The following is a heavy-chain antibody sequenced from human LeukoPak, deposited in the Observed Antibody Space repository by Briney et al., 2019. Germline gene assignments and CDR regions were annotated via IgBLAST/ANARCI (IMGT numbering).Heavy chain of an antibody. CDR2: ISSSSSTI. J-gene: IGHJ4*02. D-gene: IGHD2-2*01. Sequence: QPGGSLRLSCAASGFTFSSCSMNWVRQAPGKGLEWVSFISSSSSTIYYTDSVRSRFTISRDNAKNSLYLQMNSLRDEDTAVYYCARDSRYFSSANCYFDYWGQGTLVTVSS. CDR3: ARDSRYFSSANCYFDY. V-gene: IGHV3-48*02. CDR1: GFTFSSCS.